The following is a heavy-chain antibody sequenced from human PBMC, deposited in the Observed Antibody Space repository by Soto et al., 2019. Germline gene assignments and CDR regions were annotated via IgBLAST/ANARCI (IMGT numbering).Heavy chain of an antibody. CDR1: GYTFTNYY. Sequence: QVQLVQSGAEVKKPGASVKVSCKASGYTFTNYYMHWVRQAPGQGLEWMGIINPSGGYTSYAQKFHGRVTMTRDTSTRTVYMELSSLRSEDTAVYYCARARNYFVYWGQGTLVTVSS. CDR2: INPSGGYT. V-gene: IGHV1-46*01. J-gene: IGHJ4*02. CDR3: ARARNYFVY.